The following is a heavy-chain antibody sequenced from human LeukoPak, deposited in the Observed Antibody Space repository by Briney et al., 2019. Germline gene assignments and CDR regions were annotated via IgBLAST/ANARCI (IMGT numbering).Heavy chain of an antibody. CDR3: ARDRALVSVKRSGAFDI. V-gene: IGHV4-30-2*01. CDR1: GVSISSGGYY. J-gene: IGHJ3*02. Sequence: SSETLSLTCTVSGVSISSGGYYWSWIRQPPGKGLEWIGYIYHSGSTYYNPSLKSRVTISVDRSKNQFSLKLSSVTAADTAVYYCARDRALVSVKRSGAFDIWGQGTMVTVSS. D-gene: IGHD6-6*01. CDR2: IYHSGST.